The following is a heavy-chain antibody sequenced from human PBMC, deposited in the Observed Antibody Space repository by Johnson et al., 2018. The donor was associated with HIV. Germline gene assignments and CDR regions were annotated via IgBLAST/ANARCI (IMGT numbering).Heavy chain of an antibody. CDR2: ISWDGGST. D-gene: IGHD3-22*01. Sequence: VQLVESGGVVVQPGGSLRLSCAASGFTFDDYAMHWVRQAPGKGLEWVSLISWDGGSTYYADSVKGRFTISRDNSKNTLYLQMNSLRAEDMAVYYCARELYDSSGDHQDAFDIWGQGTMVTVSS. CDR3: ARELYDSSGDHQDAFDI. J-gene: IGHJ3*02. CDR1: GFTFDDYA. V-gene: IGHV3-43D*04.